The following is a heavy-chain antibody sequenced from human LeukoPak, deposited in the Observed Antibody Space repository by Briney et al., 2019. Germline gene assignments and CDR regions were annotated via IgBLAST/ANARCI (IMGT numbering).Heavy chain of an antibody. J-gene: IGHJ3*02. Sequence: PGGSLRLSCAASGFTFSSYAMSWVRQAPGKGLEWVSAISGSGGSTYYADSVKGRFTISRDNSKNTLYLQMNSLRAEDTAVYYCVKAVSSGGGAFDIWGQGTMVTVSS. D-gene: IGHD6-19*01. V-gene: IGHV3-23*01. CDR1: GFTFSSYA. CDR3: VKAVSSGGGAFDI. CDR2: ISGSGGST.